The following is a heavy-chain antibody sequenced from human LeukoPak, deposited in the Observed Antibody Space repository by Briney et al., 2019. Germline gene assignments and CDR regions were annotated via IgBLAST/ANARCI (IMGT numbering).Heavy chain of an antibody. D-gene: IGHD6-13*01. CDR3: ARDLRYSGTWYYYGMDV. V-gene: IGHV4-4*02. J-gene: IGHJ6*02. CDR2: IFHSGST. Sequence: PSGTLSLTCAVSGGSISSSEWWSWVRPPPGKGLEWIGEIFHSGSTNYNPSLKSRVTISVDKSNNQFSLKLTSVTAADTAVYYCARDLRYSGTWYYYGMDVWGQGTTVTVSS. CDR1: GGSISSSEW.